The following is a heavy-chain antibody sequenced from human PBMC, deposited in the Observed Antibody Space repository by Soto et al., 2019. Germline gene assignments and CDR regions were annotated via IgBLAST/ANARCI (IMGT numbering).Heavy chain of an antibody. V-gene: IGHV4-39*01. CDR1: GGSISTSLYY. J-gene: IGHJ4*02. CDR3: ARQDSGYPHFDN. D-gene: IGHD5-12*01. CDR2: IYYGGNT. Sequence: SETLSLTCTVSGGSISTSLYYWGWIRQPPGKELEWIGSIYYGGNTYYNASLKSRVTISVDTSKNQFSLKLSSVTATDTAVYYCARQDSGYPHFDNWGQGAQVTVSS.